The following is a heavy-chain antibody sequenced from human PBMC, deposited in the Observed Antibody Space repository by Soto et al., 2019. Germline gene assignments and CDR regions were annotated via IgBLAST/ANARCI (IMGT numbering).Heavy chain of an antibody. Sequence: EVQLVESGGGLVQPGGSLRLSCAASGFTFSSYWMSWVRQAPGKGLEWVANIKQDGSEKYYVDSVKGRFTISRDNAKNSLYLQMNSLRAAETAVYYCARVYCSSTSCYSRGFDYWGQGTLVTVSS. CDR1: GFTFSSYW. CDR3: ARVYCSSTSCYSRGFDY. V-gene: IGHV3-7*03. CDR2: IKQDGSEK. D-gene: IGHD2-2*01. J-gene: IGHJ4*02.